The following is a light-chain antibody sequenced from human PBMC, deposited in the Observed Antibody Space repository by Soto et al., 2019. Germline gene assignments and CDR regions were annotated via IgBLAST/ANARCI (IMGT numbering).Light chain of an antibody. CDR3: QQRSNWPPRIT. Sequence: EIVLTQSPATRSLSPGERATRSCRASQSVSSYLAWYEQKPGQAPRLLIYDASNRATGIPARFSGSGSGTDVTLTISSLEPEDFAVYFCQQRSNWPPRITFGRETRLELK. V-gene: IGKV3-11*01. CDR2: DAS. J-gene: IGKJ5*01. CDR1: QSVSSY.